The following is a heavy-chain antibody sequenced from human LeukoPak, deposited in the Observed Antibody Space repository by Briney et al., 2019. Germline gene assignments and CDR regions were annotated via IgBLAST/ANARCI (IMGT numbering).Heavy chain of an antibody. J-gene: IGHJ4*02. CDR3: AKEGQWLSHRGFDY. V-gene: IGHV3-23*01. CDR2: ISGGGGST. CDR1: GFTFSSYD. D-gene: IGHD6-19*01. Sequence: PGGSLRLSCAASGFTFSSYDMSWVRQAPGKGLEWVSAISGGGGSTYYADSVKGRFTISRDNSKNTLYLQMNSLRAEDTAVYYCAKEGQWLSHRGFDYWGQGTLVTVSS.